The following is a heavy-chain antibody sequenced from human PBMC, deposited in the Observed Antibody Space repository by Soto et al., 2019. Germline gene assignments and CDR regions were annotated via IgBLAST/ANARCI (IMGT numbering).Heavy chain of an antibody. Sequence: SETLSLTCAVYGGSFSGYYWSWIRQPPGKGPEWIGEINHSGSTNYNPSLKSRVTISVDTSKNQFSLKLSSVTAADTAVYYCARGCFGVNSGYDWGGHYYYYGMDVWGQGTTVTVSS. J-gene: IGHJ6*02. CDR3: ARGCFGVNSGYDWGGHYYYYGMDV. V-gene: IGHV4-34*01. CDR1: GGSFSGYY. CDR2: INHSGST. D-gene: IGHD5-12*01.